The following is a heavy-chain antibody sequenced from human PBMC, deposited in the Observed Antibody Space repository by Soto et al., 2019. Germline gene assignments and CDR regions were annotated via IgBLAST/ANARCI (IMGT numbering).Heavy chain of an antibody. J-gene: IGHJ6*02. D-gene: IGHD3-10*01. Sequence: SETLSLTCTVSGGSISSYYWSWIRQPPGKGLEWIGYIYHSASTNYNPSLRSRVTISVDTSKDQSSLKLRSVTAADTAVYYCAGSSGSGNYGMDVWGQGTTVTVSS. V-gene: IGHV4-59*01. CDR3: AGSSGSGNYGMDV. CDR1: GGSISSYY. CDR2: IYHSAST.